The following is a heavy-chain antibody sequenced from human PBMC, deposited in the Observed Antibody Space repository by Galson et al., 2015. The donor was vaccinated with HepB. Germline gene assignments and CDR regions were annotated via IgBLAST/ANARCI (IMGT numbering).Heavy chain of an antibody. D-gene: IGHD4-23*01. CDR1: GFTFSSYG. Sequence: SLRLSCAASGFTFSSYGMHWVRQAPGKGLEWVSFIQYDESSKNYADSVKGRFTISRDNSKNTLCLQMNSLRAEDTALYYCAKDVSGTSGAWGQGTLVTVSS. V-gene: IGHV3-30*02. J-gene: IGHJ5*02. CDR2: IQYDESSK. CDR3: AKDVSGTSGA.